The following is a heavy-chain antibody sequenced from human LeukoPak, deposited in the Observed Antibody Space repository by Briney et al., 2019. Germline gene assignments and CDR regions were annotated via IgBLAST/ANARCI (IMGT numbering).Heavy chain of an antibody. CDR2: ICNSGGT. V-gene: IGHV4-4*09. Sequence: SETLSLTCTVSGDSISTYYWSWIRQPPGKGLEWIGCICNSGGTNYNPSLKSRVTISVDTSKNQFSLNLSSVTAADTAVYYCAREGQAAAGQGSFDYWGQGTLVTVSS. CDR3: AREGQAAAGQGSFDY. J-gene: IGHJ4*02. D-gene: IGHD6-13*01. CDR1: GDSISTYY.